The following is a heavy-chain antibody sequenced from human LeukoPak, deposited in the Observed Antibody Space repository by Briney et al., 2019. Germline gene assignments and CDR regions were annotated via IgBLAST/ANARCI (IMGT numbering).Heavy chain of an antibody. CDR1: GFTFSSYA. D-gene: IGHD3-3*01. J-gene: IGHJ5*02. Sequence: KAGGSLRLSCAASGFTFSSYAMSWVRQAPGKGLEWVSSISSSSSYIYYADSVKGRFTISRDNAKNSLYLQMNSLRAEDTAVYYCATLGGYDFWSGYYLDWFVPWGQGTLVTVSS. CDR2: ISSSSSYI. V-gene: IGHV3-21*01. CDR3: ATLGGYDFWSGYYLDWFVP.